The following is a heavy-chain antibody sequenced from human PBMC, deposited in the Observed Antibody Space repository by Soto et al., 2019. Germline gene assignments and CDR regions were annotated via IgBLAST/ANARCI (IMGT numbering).Heavy chain of an antibody. D-gene: IGHD3-10*02. Sequence: PWETLSLTCTVSGASISSSAYYWSWVRQPPGKGLEWIGYIFHSGSAYYNPSLKSRVTISVDTSKNQFSLKLTSVTAADTAVFYCAGYTFCHDREYHYAMAVWGQRTTVTVSS. CDR1: GASISSSAYY. CDR3: AGYTFCHDREYHYAMAV. CDR2: IFHSGSA. V-gene: IGHV4-30-4*01. J-gene: IGHJ6*02.